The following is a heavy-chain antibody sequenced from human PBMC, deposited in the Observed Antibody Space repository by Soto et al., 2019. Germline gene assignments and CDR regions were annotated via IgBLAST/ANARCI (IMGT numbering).Heavy chain of an antibody. D-gene: IGHD2-21*02. CDR2: IYYSGST. V-gene: IGHV4-61*01. CDR1: GGSVSSGSYY. J-gene: IGHJ6*02. Sequence: SETLSLTCTVSGGSVSSGSYYWSWVRQPPGKGLEWIGYIYYSGSTNYNPSLKSRVTISVDTSKNQFSLKLSSVTAADTAVYYCARDLWGYCGADCYPLDVWGQGTMVTVS. CDR3: ARDLWGYCGADCYPLDV.